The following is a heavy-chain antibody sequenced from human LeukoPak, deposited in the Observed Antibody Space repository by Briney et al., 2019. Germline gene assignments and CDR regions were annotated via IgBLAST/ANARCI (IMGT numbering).Heavy chain of an antibody. CDR2: IWYDGSNK. CDR1: GFTFSSYG. J-gene: IGHJ6*02. CDR3: AREPGGRGVIRLYYYYGMDV. Sequence: PGRSLRLSCAASGFTFSSYGMHWVCQAPGKGLEWVAVIWYDGSNKYYADSVKGRFTISRDNSKNTLYLQMNSLRAEDTAVYYCAREPGGRGVIRLYYYYGMDVWGQGTTVTVSS. D-gene: IGHD3-10*01. V-gene: IGHV3-33*01.